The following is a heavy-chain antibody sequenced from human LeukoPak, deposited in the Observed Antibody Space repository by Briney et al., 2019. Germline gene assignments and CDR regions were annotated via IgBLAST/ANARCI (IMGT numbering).Heavy chain of an antibody. J-gene: IGHJ4*02. V-gene: IGHV3-11*04. CDR1: GFTFSDYY. D-gene: IGHD2-15*01. CDR3: VRDNPRCCGVVPDNIDDY. Sequence: GGSLRLSCAASGFTFSDYYMSWIRQAPGKGLEWVSYINGGGSPILYADSVRGRFTISRDNAKNSLYLQMNSLRAEDTAVYYCVRDNPRCCGVVPDNIDDYWGQGTLVTVSS. CDR2: INGGGSPI.